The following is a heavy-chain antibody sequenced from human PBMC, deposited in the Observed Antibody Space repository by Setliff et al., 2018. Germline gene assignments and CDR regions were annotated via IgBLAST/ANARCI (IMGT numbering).Heavy chain of an antibody. Sequence: LRLSCAASGFTFSNYAMNWVRQAPGKGLEWISYLNNDGTTIYYADSVRGRFTISRDNARDSLYLQMNSLRAEDTAVYYCVRDTTSGWMLTNWGQGTLVTVSS. D-gene: IGHD6-25*01. CDR3: VRDTTSGWMLTN. V-gene: IGHV3-48*04. J-gene: IGHJ4*02. CDR1: GFTFSNYA. CDR2: LNNDGTTI.